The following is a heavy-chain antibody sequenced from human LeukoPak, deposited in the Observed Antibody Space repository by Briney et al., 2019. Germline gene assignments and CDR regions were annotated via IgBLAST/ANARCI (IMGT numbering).Heavy chain of an antibody. Sequence: SETLSLTCTVSGGSISSYYWSWIRLPPGKGLEWIGYIYYTGATCYNPSLKSRVTISLDTSKNQFSLKLSSVTAADAAVYYCARAGYSYGTGYYFDYWGQGALVTVSS. CDR3: ARAGYSYGTGYYFDY. J-gene: IGHJ4*02. CDR1: GGSISSYY. V-gene: IGHV4-59*01. D-gene: IGHD5-18*01. CDR2: IYYTGAT.